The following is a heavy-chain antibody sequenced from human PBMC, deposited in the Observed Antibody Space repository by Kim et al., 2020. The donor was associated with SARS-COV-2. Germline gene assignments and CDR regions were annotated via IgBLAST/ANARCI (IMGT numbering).Heavy chain of an antibody. V-gene: IGHV5-51*01. CDR3: ARLETTGNVALDY. J-gene: IGHJ4*02. Sequence: YSPSFQGQVTISADKSISTAYLQWSSLKASDTAMYYCARLETTGNVALDYWGQGTLVTVSS. D-gene: IGHD4-17*01.